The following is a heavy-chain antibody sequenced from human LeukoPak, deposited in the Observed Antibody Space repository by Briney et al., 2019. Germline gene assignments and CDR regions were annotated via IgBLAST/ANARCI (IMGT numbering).Heavy chain of an antibody. V-gene: IGHV3-30*04. J-gene: IGHJ3*02. CDR1: GLIFSSYA. Sequence: PGGSLRLSCAASGLIFSSYAMHWVRQAPGKGLEWVAVISYDGSNKYYAESVKGRFSISRDNSKNTLYLQMNSLRIEDTAVYYCARYGYDDAFDIWGQGTTVTVSS. D-gene: IGHD6-13*01. CDR3: ARYGYDDAFDI. CDR2: ISYDGSNK.